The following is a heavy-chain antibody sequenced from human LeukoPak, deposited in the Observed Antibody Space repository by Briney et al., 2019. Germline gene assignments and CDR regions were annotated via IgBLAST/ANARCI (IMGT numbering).Heavy chain of an antibody. CDR2: FDPENGET. V-gene: IGHV1-24*01. J-gene: IGHJ4*02. CDR3: ATLQSSGSFFDY. CDR1: GYTLTELS. D-gene: IGHD6-19*01. Sequence: ASVRVSCKVSGYTLTELSIHWVRQTPGKGVEWMGGFDPENGETIYAQKFQGRVTMTEDTATDTAYMELSTLRSEDTAVYYCATLQSSGSFFDYWGQGTLVTVSS.